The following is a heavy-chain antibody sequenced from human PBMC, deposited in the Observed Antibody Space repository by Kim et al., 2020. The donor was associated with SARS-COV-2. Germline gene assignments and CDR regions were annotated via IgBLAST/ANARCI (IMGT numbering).Heavy chain of an antibody. D-gene: IGHD2-21*01. CDR3: ARDRGGGAIYYYGMDV. CDR1: GGTFSSYT. V-gene: IGHV1-69*04. CDR2: IIPILGIA. J-gene: IGHJ6*02. Sequence: SVKVSCKASGGTFSSYTISWVRQAPGQGLEWMGRIIPILGIANYAQKFQGRVTITADKSTSTAYMELSSLRSEDTAVYYCARDRGGGAIYYYGMDVWGQGTTVTVSS.